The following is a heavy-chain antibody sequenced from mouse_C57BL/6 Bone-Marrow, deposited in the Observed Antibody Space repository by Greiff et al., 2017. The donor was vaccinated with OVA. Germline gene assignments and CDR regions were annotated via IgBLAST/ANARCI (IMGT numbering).Heavy chain of an antibody. J-gene: IGHJ2*01. CDR3: ARLGYYFDY. D-gene: IGHD4-1*01. CDR2: INTGSGGT. CDR1: GYSFTNYL. Sequence: VQLQQSGAELVRPGTSVKVSCKASGYSFTNYLIEWVKQRPGQGLEWIGVINTGSGGTNYTEKFKGKATLTADKASSTAYMQLSSLTSEDSAVYFCARLGYYFDYWGQGTTLTVSS. V-gene: IGHV1-54*01.